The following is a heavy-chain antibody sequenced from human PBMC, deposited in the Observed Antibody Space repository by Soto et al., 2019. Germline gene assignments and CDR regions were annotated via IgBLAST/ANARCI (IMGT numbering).Heavy chain of an antibody. CDR3: ATSLDTAMETIYNWFDP. Sequence: SETLSLTCTVSGGSISSSSYYWGWIRQPPGKGLEWIGSIYYSGSTYYNPSLKSRVTISVDTSKNQFSLKPSSVSAADTAVYYCATSLDTAMETIYNWFDPWGQRTLVTGSS. CDR1: GGSISSSSYY. J-gene: IGHJ5*02. V-gene: IGHV4-39*01. CDR2: IYYSGST. D-gene: IGHD5-18*01.